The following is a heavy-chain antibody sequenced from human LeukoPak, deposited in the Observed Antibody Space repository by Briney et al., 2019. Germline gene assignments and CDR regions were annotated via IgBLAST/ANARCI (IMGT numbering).Heavy chain of an antibody. V-gene: IGHV3-9*03. CDR2: ISWNSGSI. D-gene: IGHD3-22*01. CDR3: AKGGGYYDSSGYYSYFDY. J-gene: IGHJ4*02. Sequence: PGGSLRLSCAASGFTFSSYEMNWVRQAPGKGLEWVSGISWNSGSIGYADSVKGRFTISRDNAKNSLYLQMNSLRAEDMALYYCAKGGGYYDSSGYYSYFDYWGQGTLVTVSS. CDR1: GFTFSSYE.